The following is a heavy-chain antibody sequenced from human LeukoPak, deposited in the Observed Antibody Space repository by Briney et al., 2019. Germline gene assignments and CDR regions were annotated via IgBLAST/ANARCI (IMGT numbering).Heavy chain of an antibody. V-gene: IGHV3-21*01. J-gene: IGHJ4*02. CDR3: ARSRGIAASFDY. D-gene: IGHD6-25*01. CDR1: GFTLSNYS. Sequence: GRSLRLSCAASGFTLSNYSMNWGRQAPGKGLEWVSSISSSSSYIYYADSVKGRFTISRDNANNSLYLQMHSLRAEDTAVYYCARSRGIAASFDYWGQGTLVTVSS. CDR2: ISSSSSYI.